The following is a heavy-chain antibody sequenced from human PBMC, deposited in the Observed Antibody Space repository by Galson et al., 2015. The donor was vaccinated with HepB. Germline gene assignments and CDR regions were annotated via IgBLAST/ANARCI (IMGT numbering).Heavy chain of an antibody. CDR1: GFTFRSYG. D-gene: IGHD3-10*01. J-gene: IGHJ4*02. V-gene: IGHV3-48*01. Sequence: SLRLSCAASGFTFRSYGMNWVRQAPGKGLEWISYITSSSETIYYADSVKGRFTISRDNAKNSLYLQMNSLRAEDTAVYYCARDGSYYYESGSNFEAWGQGTLVTVSS. CDR3: ARDGSYYYESGSNFEA. CDR2: ITSSSETI.